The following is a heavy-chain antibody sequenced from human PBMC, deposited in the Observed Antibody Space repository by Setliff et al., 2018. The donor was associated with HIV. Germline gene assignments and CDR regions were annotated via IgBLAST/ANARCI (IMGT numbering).Heavy chain of an antibody. V-gene: IGHV3-74*01. CDR2: INADGSST. Sequence: GGSLRLSCAASGFASSGFAFSHYWMNWVRQAPGKGLVWVARINADGSSTSYADSVKGRFTISRDNTKNSLYLLMDSLTVEDTAIYFCARPKERIAHGLEHWGQGAQVTVSS. CDR3: ARPKERIAHGLEH. CDR1: GFAFSHYW. D-gene: IGHD2-21*01. J-gene: IGHJ4*02.